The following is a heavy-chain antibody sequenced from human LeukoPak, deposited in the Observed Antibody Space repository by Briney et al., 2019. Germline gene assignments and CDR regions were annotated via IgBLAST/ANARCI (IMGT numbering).Heavy chain of an antibody. V-gene: IGHV4-4*07. CDR1: GGSISSYY. CDR3: ARRGSSSWRPIGWFDP. J-gene: IGHJ5*02. Sequence: SETLSLTCTVSGGSISSYYWSWIRQPAGKGLEWIGRIYTSGSTNYNPSLKSRVTISVDTSKNQFSLKLSSVTAADTAVYYCARRGSSSWRPIGWFDPWGQGTLVTVSS. CDR2: IYTSGST. D-gene: IGHD6-13*01.